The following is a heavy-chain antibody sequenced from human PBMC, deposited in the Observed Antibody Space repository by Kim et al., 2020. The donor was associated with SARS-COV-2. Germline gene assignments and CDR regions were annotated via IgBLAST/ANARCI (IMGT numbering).Heavy chain of an antibody. CDR1: GYTFTSYD. CDR3: ARGQTVDNYDSSGYYPLDY. J-gene: IGHJ4*02. Sequence: ASVKVSCKASGYTFTSYDINWVRQATGQGLEWMGWMNPNSGNTGYAQKFQGRVTMTRNTSISTAYMELSSLRSEDTAVYYCARGQTVDNYDSSGYYPLDYWGQGTLVTVSS. CDR2: MNPNSGNT. V-gene: IGHV1-8*01. D-gene: IGHD3-22*01.